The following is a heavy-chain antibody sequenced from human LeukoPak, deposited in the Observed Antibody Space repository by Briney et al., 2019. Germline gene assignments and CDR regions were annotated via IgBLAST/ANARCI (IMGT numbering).Heavy chain of an antibody. J-gene: IGHJ4*02. CDR3: ARYYDSSGPTFDY. D-gene: IGHD3-22*01. V-gene: IGHV4-59*04. CDR1: GVSISNYY. CDR2: IYYSGTT. Sequence: SETLSLTCTVSGVSISNYYWSWIRQPPGKGLEWIGHIYYSGTTYYNPSLKSRVTISVDTSKNQFSLKLSSVTAADTAMYYCARYYDSSGPTFDYWGQGTLVTVSS.